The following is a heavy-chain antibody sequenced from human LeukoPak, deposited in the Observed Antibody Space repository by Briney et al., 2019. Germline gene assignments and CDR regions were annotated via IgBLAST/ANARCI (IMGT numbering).Heavy chain of an antibody. V-gene: IGHV1-18*01. CDR3: ARRLYYYDTSASGWFDP. D-gene: IGHD3-22*01. CDR1: GYTFTSYG. J-gene: IGHJ5*02. CDR2: ISAYNGNT. Sequence: ASVKVSCKASGYTFTSYGISWVRQAPGQGLEWMGWISAYNGNTNYAQKLQGRVTMTTDTSTSTAYMELRSLRSDDTAMYYCARRLYYYDTSASGWFDPWGQGTLVTVSS.